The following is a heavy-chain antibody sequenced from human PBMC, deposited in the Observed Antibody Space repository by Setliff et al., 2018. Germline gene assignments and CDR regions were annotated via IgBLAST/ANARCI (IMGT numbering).Heavy chain of an antibody. CDR1: GGSFSGYY. Sequence: SETLSLTCAVYGGSFSGYYWSWIRQPPGKGLEWIGEINHSGSTNYNPSLKSRVTISVDTSKNQFSLKLSSVTAADTAVYYRARGSQYYNFWSGYHLDYYYYGMDVWGQGTTVTVS. CDR3: ARGSQYYNFWSGYHLDYYYYGMDV. J-gene: IGHJ6*02. CDR2: INHSGST. V-gene: IGHV4-34*01. D-gene: IGHD3-3*01.